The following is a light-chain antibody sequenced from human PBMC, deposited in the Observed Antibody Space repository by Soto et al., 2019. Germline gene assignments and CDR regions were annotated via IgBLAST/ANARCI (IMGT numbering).Light chain of an antibody. CDR2: DTS. CDR1: QSVSGY. CDR3: HQRSSWPLFT. Sequence: EIVLTQSPATLSLSPGERATLSCRASQSVSGYLAWYQQKPGQAPRLLIHDTSNRATGIPPRFSGSGSGTDFTLTISSLEPEDFAVYYCHQRSSWPLFTFGPGTKVDIK. J-gene: IGKJ3*01. V-gene: IGKV3-11*01.